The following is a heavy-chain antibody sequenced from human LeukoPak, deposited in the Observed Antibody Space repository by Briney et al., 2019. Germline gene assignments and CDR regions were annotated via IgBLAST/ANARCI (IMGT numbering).Heavy chain of an antibody. V-gene: IGHV3-72*01. CDR3: ASLGYCRAGSCYRGGY. J-gene: IGHJ4*02. CDR1: RFTVSYHY. CDR2: IKNKANSYTT. D-gene: IGHD2-15*01. Sequence: PGGSLRFSCAGSRFTVSYHYMDWVRHAPGKGLKWVGRIKNKANSYTTEYAASVKGRFTISRDDSMNSLYLQMNSLKAEDMAVYYCASLGYCRAGSCYRGGYWGQGTLVTVSS.